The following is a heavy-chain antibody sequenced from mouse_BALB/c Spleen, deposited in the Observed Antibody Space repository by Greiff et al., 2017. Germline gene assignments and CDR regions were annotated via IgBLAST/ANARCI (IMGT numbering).Heavy chain of an antibody. CDR3: ATGRGFAY. Sequence: VQLVESGGGLVQPGGSRKLSCAASGFTFSSFGMHWVRQAPEKGLEWVAYISSGSSTIYYADTVKGRFTISRDNPKNTLFLQMTSLRSEDTAMYYCATGRGFAYWGQGTLVTVSA. CDR2: ISSGSSTI. CDR1: GFTFSSFG. V-gene: IGHV5-17*02. J-gene: IGHJ3*01.